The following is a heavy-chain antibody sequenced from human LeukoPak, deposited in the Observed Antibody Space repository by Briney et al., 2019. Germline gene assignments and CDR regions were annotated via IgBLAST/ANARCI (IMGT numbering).Heavy chain of an antibody. V-gene: IGHV1-2*02. CDR3: ATVVPAAMGWFDP. D-gene: IGHD2-2*01. J-gene: IGHJ5*02. Sequence: ASVKVSCKASGYTFTGYYMHWVRQAPGQGLEWMGWINPNSGDTNYAQKFQGRVTMTRDTSTSTAYMELSRLRSDDTAVYYCATVVPAAMGWFDPWGQGTLVTVSS. CDR1: GYTFTGYY. CDR2: INPNSGDT.